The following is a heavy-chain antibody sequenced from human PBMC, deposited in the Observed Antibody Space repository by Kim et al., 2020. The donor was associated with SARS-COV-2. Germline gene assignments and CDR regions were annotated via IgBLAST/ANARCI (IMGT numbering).Heavy chain of an antibody. CDR3: AREAAAGTPFNYYNAQDNWFDP. Sequence: GGSLRLSCAASGFTFSSYGMHWVRQAPGKGLEWVAVISYDGSNKYYADSVKGRFTISRDNSKNTLYLQMNSLRAEDTAVYYCAREAAAGTPFNYYNAQDNWFDPWGQGTLVTVSS. J-gene: IGHJ5*02. D-gene: IGHD6-13*01. CDR2: ISYDGSNK. V-gene: IGHV3-33*05. CDR1: GFTFSSYG.